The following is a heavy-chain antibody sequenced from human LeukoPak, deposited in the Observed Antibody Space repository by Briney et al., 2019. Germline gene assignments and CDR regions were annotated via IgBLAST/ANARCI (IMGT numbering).Heavy chain of an antibody. CDR2: VFQLQTVRT. D-gene: IGHD2-8*01. J-gene: IGHJ4*02. V-gene: IGHV4-38-2*02. CDR3: ARVLHAPKFIDS. Sequence: SETLSLTCTVSGSSITSTYYWAWFRQPPGKGLEWIATVFQLQTVRTFYNPSLESPVTMSPDTSQNQFSLNLTSVTAADTALYFCARVLHAPKFIDSWGQGTLVTVSS. CDR1: GSSITSTYY.